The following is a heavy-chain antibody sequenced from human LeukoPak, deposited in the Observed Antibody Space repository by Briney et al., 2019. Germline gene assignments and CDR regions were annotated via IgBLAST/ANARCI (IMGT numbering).Heavy chain of an antibody. J-gene: IGHJ4*02. CDR2: IYYSGST. V-gene: IGHV4-39*07. CDR1: GGSISSSSYY. D-gene: IGHD5-18*01. CDR3: ARAGGYSYARYYFDY. Sequence: SETLSLTCTVSGGSISSSSYYWGWIRQPPGKGLEWIGSIYYSGSTYYNPSLKSRVTISVDTSKNQFSLKLSSVTAADTAVYYCARAGGYSYARYYFDYWGQGTLVTVSS.